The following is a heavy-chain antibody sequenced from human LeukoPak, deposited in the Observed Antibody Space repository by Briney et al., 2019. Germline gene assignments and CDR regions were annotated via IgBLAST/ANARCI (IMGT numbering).Heavy chain of an antibody. J-gene: IGHJ4*02. Sequence: GGSLRLSCAASGFTFSSNWMRWVRQAPGKGLELVANIKQDGSEKYYVDSVQGRFTISRDNAKNSLYLQMNSLRVEDTAVYYCARRIVGATSGGDYWGQGTLVTVSS. CDR1: GFTFSSNW. D-gene: IGHD1-26*01. CDR2: IKQDGSEK. V-gene: IGHV3-7*01. CDR3: ARRIVGATSGGDY.